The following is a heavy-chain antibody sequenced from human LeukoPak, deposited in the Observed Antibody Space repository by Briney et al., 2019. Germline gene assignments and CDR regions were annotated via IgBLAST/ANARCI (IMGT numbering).Heavy chain of an antibody. CDR3: GRDALVGYFSYYYMDV. D-gene: IGHD2-15*01. V-gene: IGHV4-59*11. J-gene: IGHJ6*03. CDR2: ISNSGST. CDR1: GGAITSHY. Sequence: SETLSFTCTVSGGAITSHYWTWIRQSPVKGLEWIGDISNSGSTSYNPSLKSRVTISIDTSKSQFSLKLTSVTAADTAVYYCGRDALVGYFSYYYMDVWGKGTTVTVSS.